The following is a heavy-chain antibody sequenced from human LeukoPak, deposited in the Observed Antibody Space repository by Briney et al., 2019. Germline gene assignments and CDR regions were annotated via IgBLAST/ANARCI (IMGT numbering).Heavy chain of an antibody. CDR3: ARQAYYDFWSGYYHDAFDI. CDR2: IYYSGST. V-gene: IGHV4-31*03. J-gene: IGHJ3*02. D-gene: IGHD3-3*01. Sequence: SQTLSLTCTVSGGSISSGGYYWSWIRQHPGKGLEWIGYIYYSGSTYYNPSLKSRVTISVDTSKNQFSLKLSSVTAADTAVYYCARQAYYDFWSGYYHDAFDIWGQGTMVTVSS. CDR1: GGSISSGGYY.